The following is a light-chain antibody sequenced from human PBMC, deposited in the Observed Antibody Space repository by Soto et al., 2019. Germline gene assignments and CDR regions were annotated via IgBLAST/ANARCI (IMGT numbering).Light chain of an antibody. J-gene: IGKJ5*01. V-gene: IGKV3-11*01. Sequence: EIVLTQSPATLSLSPGERATLSCRASQSVSSNLAWYQQKPGQAPRLLIFDAFNRATGIPARFSGSGSGTDFTLTISRLEPEDFAVYYCQRGDTFGQGTRLEIK. CDR1: QSVSSN. CDR2: DAF. CDR3: QRGDT.